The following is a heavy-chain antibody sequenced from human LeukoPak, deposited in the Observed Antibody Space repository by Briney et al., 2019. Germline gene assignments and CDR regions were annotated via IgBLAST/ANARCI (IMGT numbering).Heavy chain of an antibody. CDR2: ISAYNGNT. Sequence: ASVKVSCKASGYTFTSYGISWVRQAPGQGLEWMGWISAYNGNTNYAQKLQGRVTMTTDTSTSTAYMELRSLRSDDTAVYYCARKEGKNHPTVTIDWFAPGGRETLVTAPS. CDR1: GYTFTSYG. D-gene: IGHD4-17*01. J-gene: IGHJ5*02. CDR3: ARKEGKNHPTVTIDWFAP. V-gene: IGHV1-18*01.